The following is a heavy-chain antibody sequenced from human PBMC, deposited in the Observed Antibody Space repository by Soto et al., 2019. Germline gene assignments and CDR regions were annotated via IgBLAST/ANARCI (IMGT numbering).Heavy chain of an antibody. CDR3: VKDRGSNVLMVYARKTYNYYSYGMDV. D-gene: IGHD2-8*01. CDR2: ISGSGGST. V-gene: IGHV3-23*01. J-gene: IGHJ6*02. CDR1: GFTFSSYA. Sequence: EVQLLESGGGLVQPGGSLRLSCAASGFTFSSYAMSWVRQAPGKGLEWVSAISGSGGSTYYADSVKGRFTICRDNSKNTLYLQMNSLRAADTDVYYCVKDRGSNVLMVYARKTYNYYSYGMDVWGQGTTVTVSS.